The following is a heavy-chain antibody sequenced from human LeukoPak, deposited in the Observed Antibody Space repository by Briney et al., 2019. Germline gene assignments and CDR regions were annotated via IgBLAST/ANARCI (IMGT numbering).Heavy chain of an antibody. D-gene: IGHD3-22*01. Sequence: PGGSLRLSCAASGFTFSSYAMSWVRQAPGKGLEWVSAISGSGGSTYYADSVKGRFTISRDNSKNTLYLQMNSLRAEDTAVYYCAKGLPHYYDSSGRVLEDSYDAFDIWGQGTMVTVSS. CDR2: ISGSGGST. CDR3: AKGLPHYYDSSGRVLEDSYDAFDI. CDR1: GFTFSSYA. J-gene: IGHJ3*02. V-gene: IGHV3-23*01.